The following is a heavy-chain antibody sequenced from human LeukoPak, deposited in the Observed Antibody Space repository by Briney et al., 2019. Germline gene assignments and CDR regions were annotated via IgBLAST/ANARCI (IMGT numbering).Heavy chain of an antibody. J-gene: IGHJ4*02. V-gene: IGHV3-23*01. D-gene: IGHD4-23*01. CDR2: ISGSGGNS. CDR3: AKERQGGNSYGDEAFYFDY. Sequence: GGSPRLSCTASGFSFDTYAMNWVRQVPGKGLEWVSGISGSGGNSYYADSVKGRFTISRDNSKNTLYLQMHSLRAEDTAIYYCAKERQGGNSYGDEAFYFDYWGQGTLVTVSS. CDR1: GFSFDTYA.